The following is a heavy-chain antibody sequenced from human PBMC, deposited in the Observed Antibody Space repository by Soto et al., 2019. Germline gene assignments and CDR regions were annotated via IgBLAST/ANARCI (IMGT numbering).Heavy chain of an antibody. CDR1: GFTFTNYA. CDR2: FRLFNGDT. CDR3: ARAQRLPGIVGATNYYGMDV. D-gene: IGHD1-26*01. V-gene: IGHV3-23*01. Sequence: PGGSLRLSCAASGFTFTNYAMSWIRQAPGGGLEWVSAFRLFNGDTFYADSVKGRFTISRDNSKNTLYLQMNSLRAEDTAVYYCARAQRLPGIVGATNYYGMDVWGQGTTVTVSS. J-gene: IGHJ6*02.